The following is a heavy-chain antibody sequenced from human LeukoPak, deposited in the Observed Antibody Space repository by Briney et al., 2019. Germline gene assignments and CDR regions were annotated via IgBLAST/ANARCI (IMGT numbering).Heavy chain of an antibody. CDR2: IYSGGST. CDR1: GFTVSSNY. D-gene: IGHD3-22*01. Sequence: PGGSLRLSCAASGFTVSSNYMSWVRQAPGKGLEWVSVIYSGGSTYYADSVKGRFTISRDNSKNTLYLQMNSLRAEDTAAYYCAISSYYYDSSGYGAFDIWGQGTMVTVSS. V-gene: IGHV3-53*01. J-gene: IGHJ3*02. CDR3: AISSYYYDSSGYGAFDI.